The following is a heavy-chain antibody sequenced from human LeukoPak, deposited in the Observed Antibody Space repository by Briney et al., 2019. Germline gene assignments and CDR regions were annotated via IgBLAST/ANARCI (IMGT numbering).Heavy chain of an antibody. CDR1: GFTFSSYA. CDR2: ISGSGGST. J-gene: IGHJ4*02. Sequence: GGSLRLSCAASGFTFSSYAMSWVRQAPGKGLEWVSAISGSGGSTYYAGSVKGRFTISRDNSKNTLYLQMNSLRAEDTAVYYCARDRAGTKGYYFDYWGQGTLVTVSS. D-gene: IGHD1-7*01. V-gene: IGHV3-23*01. CDR3: ARDRAGTKGYYFDY.